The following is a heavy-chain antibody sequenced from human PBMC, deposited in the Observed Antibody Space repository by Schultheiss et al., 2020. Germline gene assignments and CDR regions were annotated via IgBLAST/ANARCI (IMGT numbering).Heavy chain of an antibody. CDR3: AREVAVAGTRFYYYYGMDV. D-gene: IGHD6-19*01. CDR1: GFTFSSYG. CDR2: ISYDGGNK. V-gene: IGHV3-30*03. J-gene: IGHJ6*02. Sequence: GGSLRLSCAASGFTFSSYGMHWVRQAPGKGLEWVAVISYDGGNKYYADSVKGRSTISRDNSKNTLYLQMNSLRAEDTAVYYCAREVAVAGTRFYYYYGMDVWGQGTTVTVSS.